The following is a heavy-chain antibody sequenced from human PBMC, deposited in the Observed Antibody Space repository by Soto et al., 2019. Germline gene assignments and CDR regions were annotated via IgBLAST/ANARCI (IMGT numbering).Heavy chain of an antibody. CDR3: ARGSIVLMVYALGPYFDY. CDR1: GFTFSSYS. CDR2: ISSSSSTI. V-gene: IGHV3-48*04. J-gene: IGHJ4*02. D-gene: IGHD2-8*01. Sequence: GGSLRLSCAASGFTFSSYSMNWVRQAPGKGLEWVSYISSSSSTIYYADSVKGRFTISRDNAKNSLYLQMNSLRAEDTAVYYCARGSIVLMVYALGPYFDYWGQGTPVTVSS.